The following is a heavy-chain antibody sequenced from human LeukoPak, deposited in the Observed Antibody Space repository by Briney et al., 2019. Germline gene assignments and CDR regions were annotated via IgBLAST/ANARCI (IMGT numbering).Heavy chain of an antibody. J-gene: IGHJ5*02. CDR2: ISSSSSYI. D-gene: IGHD6-13*01. CDR3: ARGPYSSSWYDWFDP. CDR1: GFTFSSYS. V-gene: IGHV3-21*01. Sequence: GGSLRLSCAASGFTFSSYSMNWVRQAPGKGLEWVSSISSSSSYIYYADSVKGRFTISRDNATNSLYLQMNSLRAEDTAVYYCARGPYSSSWYDWFDPWGQGTLVTVSS.